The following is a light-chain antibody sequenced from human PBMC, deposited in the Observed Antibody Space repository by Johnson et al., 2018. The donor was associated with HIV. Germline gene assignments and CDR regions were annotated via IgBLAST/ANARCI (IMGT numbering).Light chain of an antibody. V-gene: IGLV1-51*02. J-gene: IGLJ1*01. CDR1: SSNIGNNY. CDR3: GTWDTSLTAFV. Sequence: QSVLTQPPSVSAAPGQKVTISCSGSSSNIGNNYVSWYQQLPATVPKLLIYENNKRPSGIPNRFSGSKSGTSATLGITGLQTGDGADYYCGTWDTSLTAFVFGTGTKVTVL. CDR2: ENN.